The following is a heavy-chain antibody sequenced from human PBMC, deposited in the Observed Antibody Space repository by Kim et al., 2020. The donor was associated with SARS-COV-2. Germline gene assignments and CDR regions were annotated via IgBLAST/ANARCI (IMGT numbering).Heavy chain of an antibody. Sequence: GGSLRLSCAAYGFTFSTYGMSRVRQAPDKGLEWVSVISGSGGTTYYSDSVKGRFTISRDNSKNTLYLQMNSLRAEDTAEYYCAKSNSGYYAYLDSWGQGILVTVSS. CDR2: ISGSGGTT. J-gene: IGHJ4*02. CDR1: GFTFSTYG. CDR3: AKSNSGYYAYLDS. D-gene: IGHD3-22*01. V-gene: IGHV3-23*01.